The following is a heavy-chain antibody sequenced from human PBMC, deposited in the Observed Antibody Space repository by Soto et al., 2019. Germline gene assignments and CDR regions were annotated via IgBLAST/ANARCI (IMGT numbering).Heavy chain of an antibody. D-gene: IGHD3-16*02. CDR3: AGDIRTGSYRFDY. CDR1: GASIRSYY. CDR2: IYDTGST. Sequence: QLQLQESGPGLVKPSETLSLTCTVSGASIRSYYWSWIRQSPEKGLEWIGYIYDTGSTIYNPSLKRRLXXSXDXLKNQFSLKLTSVTAADTAVYYCAGDIRTGSYRFDYWGQGTLVTVSS. J-gene: IGHJ4*02. V-gene: IGHV4-59*08.